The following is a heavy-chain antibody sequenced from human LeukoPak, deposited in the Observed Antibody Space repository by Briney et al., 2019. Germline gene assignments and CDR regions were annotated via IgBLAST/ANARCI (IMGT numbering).Heavy chain of an antibody. D-gene: IGHD6-19*01. J-gene: IGHJ4*02. CDR3: AKAAQTYSSGHY. CDR1: GFTFSSYG. CDR2: IRYDGSNK. Sequence: PGGSLRLSCAASGFTFSSYGMHWVRQAPGKGLEWVAFIRYDGSNKYYADSVKGRFTISRDNSKNTLYLQMNSLRAEDTAVYYCAKAAQTYSSGHYWGQGTLVTVSS. V-gene: IGHV3-30*02.